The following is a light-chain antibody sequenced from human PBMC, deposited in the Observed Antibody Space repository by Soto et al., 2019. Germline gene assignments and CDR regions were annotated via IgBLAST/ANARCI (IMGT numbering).Light chain of an antibody. CDR2: GAS. CDR1: QIVSSGY. J-gene: IGKJ1*01. CDR3: HQYASPLWT. V-gene: IGKV3-20*01. Sequence: ENVLTQSPDTLSLSPGERATLSCRASQIVSSGYLAWYQQKPGQAPRLLIYGASSRATDIPDRFSGSGSRTEFTLTISGLEPEDIGVYFCHQYASPLWTFGQGTKVDI.